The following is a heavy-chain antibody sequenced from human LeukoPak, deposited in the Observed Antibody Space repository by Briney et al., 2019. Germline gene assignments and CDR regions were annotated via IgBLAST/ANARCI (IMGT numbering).Heavy chain of an antibody. D-gene: IGHD2-15*01. J-gene: IGHJ4*02. V-gene: IGHV3-23*01. Sequence: GGSLRLSCAASXFTFSTYAMSWVRQAPGKGLEWVSSISGSGGSTYYADSVKGRFTISRDNSENTLYLQMNSLRAEDTAVYYCAKRVDCSAGNCYWLFDYWGQGTLVTVSS. CDR2: ISGSGGST. CDR3: AKRVDCSAGNCYWLFDY. CDR1: XFTFSTYA.